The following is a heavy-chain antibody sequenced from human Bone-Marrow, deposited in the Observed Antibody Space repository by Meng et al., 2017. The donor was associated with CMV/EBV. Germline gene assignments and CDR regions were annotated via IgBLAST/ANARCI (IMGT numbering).Heavy chain of an antibody. CDR1: GYTFINYN. CDR3: ARDLAGGGSH. V-gene: IGHV1-18*01. Sequence: ASVKVSCKASGYTFINYNINWVRQAPGQGLEWMGGIGTYNGDKNYEQKFQGRITMTTDTSPSTAYMELRKLISDDKAVYYCARDLAGGGSHWGQGTLVTVSS. D-gene: IGHD2-8*02. CDR2: IGTYNGDK. J-gene: IGHJ4*02.